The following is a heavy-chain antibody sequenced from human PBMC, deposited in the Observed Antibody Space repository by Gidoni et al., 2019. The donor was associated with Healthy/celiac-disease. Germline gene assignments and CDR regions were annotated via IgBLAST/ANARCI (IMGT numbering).Heavy chain of an antibody. D-gene: IGHD6-6*01. J-gene: IGHJ4*02. Sequence: EVQLVESGGGLVKPGGALRLSCAASGFTFSNAWMSWVRQAPGKGLEWVGRIKSKTDGGTTDYAAPVKGRFTISRDDSKNTLYLQMNSLKTEDTAVYYCTTVRAARYYFDYWGQGTLVTVSS. CDR1: GFTFSNAW. CDR2: IKSKTDGGTT. CDR3: TTVRAARYYFDY. V-gene: IGHV3-15*01.